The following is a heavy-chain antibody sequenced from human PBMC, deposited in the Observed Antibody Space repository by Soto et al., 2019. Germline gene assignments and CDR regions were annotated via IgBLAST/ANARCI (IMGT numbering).Heavy chain of an antibody. CDR1: GDSISSRNW. J-gene: IGHJ3*02. CDR3: ARRYGDAFDI. Sequence: SETLSLTCAVSGDSISSRNWWSWVRQPPGEGLEWIGYISYSGSTNYNPSLKSRVTISVDTSKNQFSLKLSSVTAADTAVYYCARRYGDAFDIWGQGTMVTVSS. CDR2: ISYSGST. D-gene: IGHD4-17*01. V-gene: IGHV4-4*02.